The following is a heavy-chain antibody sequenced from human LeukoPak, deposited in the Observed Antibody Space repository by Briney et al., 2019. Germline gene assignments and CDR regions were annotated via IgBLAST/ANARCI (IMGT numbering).Heavy chain of an antibody. CDR2: ISGSGGST. J-gene: IGHJ1*01. CDR3: AKGDSSSSWGAEYFQH. Sequence: PGGSLRLSCAASGFTFSSYAMSWVRQAPGKGLEWVSAISGSGGSTYYADSVKGRFTISRDNSKNTLYLQMNSLRAEDTAVYYCAKGDSSSSWGAEYFQHWGQGTLVTVSS. V-gene: IGHV3-23*01. CDR1: GFTFSSYA. D-gene: IGHD6-6*01.